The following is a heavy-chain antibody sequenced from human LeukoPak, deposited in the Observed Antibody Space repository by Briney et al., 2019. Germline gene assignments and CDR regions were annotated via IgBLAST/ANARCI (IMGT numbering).Heavy chain of an antibody. CDR3: ARDLMRDIAARDYYYYMDV. CDR2: INHSGST. D-gene: IGHD6-6*01. J-gene: IGHJ6*03. CDR1: GGSFSGYY. V-gene: IGHV4-34*01. Sequence: PSETLSLTCAVYGGSFSGYYWSWIRQPPGKGLEWIGEINHSGSTNYNPSLKSRVTISVDTSKNQFSLKLSSVTAADTAVYYCARDLMRDIAARDYYYYMDVWGKGTTVTVSS.